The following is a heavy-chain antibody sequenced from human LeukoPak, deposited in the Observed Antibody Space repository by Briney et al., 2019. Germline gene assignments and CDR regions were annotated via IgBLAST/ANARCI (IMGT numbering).Heavy chain of an antibody. V-gene: IGHV4-30-4*02. D-gene: IGHD6-6*01. CDR3: ARAAARNFDI. J-gene: IGHJ3*02. CDR1: GGSISSGDYY. Sequence: SETLSLTCTVSGGSISSGDYYWSWIRQPPGKGLEWIGYIYCSGSTYYNPSLKSRVTISVDTSKNQFSLKLSSVTAADTAVYYCARAAARNFDIWGQGTMVTVSS. CDR2: IYCSGST.